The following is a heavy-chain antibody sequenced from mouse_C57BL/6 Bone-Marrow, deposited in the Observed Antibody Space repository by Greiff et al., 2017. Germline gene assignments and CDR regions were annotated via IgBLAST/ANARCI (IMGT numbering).Heavy chain of an antibody. CDR3: ARHSPTGTSPFYYFDY. CDR2: ISSGGSYT. CDR1: GFTFSSYG. V-gene: IGHV5-6*01. Sequence: EVKLQESGGDLVKPGGSLKLSCAASGFTFSSYGMSWVRQTPDKRLEWVATISSGGSYTYYPDSVKGRFTISRDNAKNTLYLQMSSLKSEDTAMYYCARHSPTGTSPFYYFDYWGQGTTLTVSS. J-gene: IGHJ2*01. D-gene: IGHD4-1*02.